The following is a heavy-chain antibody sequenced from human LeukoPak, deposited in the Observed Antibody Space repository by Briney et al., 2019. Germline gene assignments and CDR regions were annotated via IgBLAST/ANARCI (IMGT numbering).Heavy chain of an antibody. D-gene: IGHD4-11*01. CDR3: AREMTTVSLVYYYYYMDV. CDR1: GGSINNYY. Sequence: PSETLSLTCTVSGGSINNYYWSWIRQPPGKGLEWIGYIYYSGSTDYNPSLKSRVTISVDTSKNQFSLKLSSVTAADTAVYYCAREMTTVSLVYYYYYMDVWGKGTTVTVSS. CDR2: IYYSGST. J-gene: IGHJ6*03. V-gene: IGHV4-59*12.